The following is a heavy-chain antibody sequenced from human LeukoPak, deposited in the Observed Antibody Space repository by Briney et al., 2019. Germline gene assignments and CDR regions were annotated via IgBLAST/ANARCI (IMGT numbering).Heavy chain of an antibody. D-gene: IGHD2/OR15-2a*01. Sequence: PGGSLRLSCAASGFTFSNYEMNWVRQAPGKGLEWVSYITSSGNTIYYADSVKGRFTISRDNAKNSLYLQMNRLRAEDTAVYYCAKAQLAILGDFDYWGQGTLVTVSS. V-gene: IGHV3-48*03. J-gene: IGHJ4*02. CDR1: GFTFSNYE. CDR2: ITSSGNTI. CDR3: AKAQLAILGDFDY.